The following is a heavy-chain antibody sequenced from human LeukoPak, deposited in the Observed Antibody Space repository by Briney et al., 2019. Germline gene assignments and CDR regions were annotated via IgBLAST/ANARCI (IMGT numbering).Heavy chain of an antibody. D-gene: IGHD3-10*01. J-gene: IGHJ4*02. V-gene: IGHV4-61*02. CDR3: ARDRARYGSGIFDY. CDR1: GGSISSGSYY. CDR2: IYTSGST. Sequence: SETLSLTCTVSGGSISSGSYYWSWIRQPAGKGLEWIGRIYTSGSTNYNPSLMSRVTISADTSKNQLSLRLTSVTAADTAVYYCARDRARYGSGIFDYWGQGILVTVSS.